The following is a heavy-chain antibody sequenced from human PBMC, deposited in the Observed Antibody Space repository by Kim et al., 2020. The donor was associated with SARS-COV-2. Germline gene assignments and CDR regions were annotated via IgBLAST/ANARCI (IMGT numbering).Heavy chain of an antibody. CDR1: GGSISSSSYY. Sequence: SETLSLTCTVSGGSISSSSYYWGWIRQPPGKGLEWIGSIYYSGSTYYNPSLKSRVTISVDTSKNQFSLKLSSVTAADTAVYYCARAWYCSSTSCPRSVPRYYLYGMDVWGRGTTVSVS. CDR2: IYYSGST. CDR3: ARAWYCSSTSCPRSVPRYYLYGMDV. V-gene: IGHV4-39*07. D-gene: IGHD2-2*01. J-gene: IGHJ6*02.